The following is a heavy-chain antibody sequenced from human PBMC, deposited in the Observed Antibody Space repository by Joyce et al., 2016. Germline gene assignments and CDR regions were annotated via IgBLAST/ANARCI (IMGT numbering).Heavy chain of an antibody. CDR1: VYSISSGYY. CDR2: IYHSGRT. Sequence: QVQLQESGPGLVKPSETLSLTCAVSVYSISSGYYWGWLRQPPGKGLEWIGSIYHSGRTDNNPSLKTRVSIAGNTSKNQFSLKLSSVTAADTAVYYCARDTGDYGDHVFWFDRWGQGTLVTVSS. CDR3: ARDTGDYGDHVFWFDR. J-gene: IGHJ5*02. V-gene: IGHV4-38-2*02. D-gene: IGHD4-17*01.